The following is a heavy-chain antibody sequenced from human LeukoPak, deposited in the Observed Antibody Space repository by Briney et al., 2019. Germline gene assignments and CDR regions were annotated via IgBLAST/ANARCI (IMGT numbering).Heavy chain of an antibody. CDR3: AKENGFWGHDYYYGTDV. J-gene: IGHJ6*02. V-gene: IGHV3-30*18. Sequence: GRSLRLSCAASGFTFSSYGMHWVRQAPGKGLEWVAIISYDGSNKYYADSVKGRFTISRDNSKNTLYLQMNSLRAEDTAVYYCAKENGFWGHDYYYGTDVWGQGTTVTVSS. CDR2: ISYDGSNK. CDR1: GFTFSSYG. D-gene: IGHD3/OR15-3a*01.